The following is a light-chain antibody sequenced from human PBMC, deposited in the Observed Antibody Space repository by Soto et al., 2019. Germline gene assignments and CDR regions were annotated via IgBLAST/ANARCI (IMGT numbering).Light chain of an antibody. Sequence: QSVLTQPASVSGSPGQSITISCTGTTSDVGRYNYVSWHQQHPGKAPKLLIFDVSNRPSGVSDRFSGSKSGNTASLTISGLQAEDEADYYCNSYTTVTTWVFGGGTKLTVL. J-gene: IGLJ3*02. CDR3: NSYTTVTTWV. CDR2: DVS. V-gene: IGLV2-14*01. CDR1: TSDVGRYNY.